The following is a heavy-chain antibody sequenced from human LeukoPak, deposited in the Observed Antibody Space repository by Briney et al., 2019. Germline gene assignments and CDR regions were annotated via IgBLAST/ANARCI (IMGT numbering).Heavy chain of an antibody. J-gene: IGHJ5*02. D-gene: IGHD4-11*01. CDR3: ARDLYRDSLPVSWFDP. CDR2: ISDYNGNT. Sequence: ASVKVSCKASGYTFTSYGISWVRQAPGQGLEWRGWISDYNGNTNYAQKLQGRVTMTTDTSTSTAYMELRSLRSDDTAVYYCARDLYRDSLPVSWFDPWGQGTLVTVSS. CDR1: GYTFTSYG. V-gene: IGHV1-18*01.